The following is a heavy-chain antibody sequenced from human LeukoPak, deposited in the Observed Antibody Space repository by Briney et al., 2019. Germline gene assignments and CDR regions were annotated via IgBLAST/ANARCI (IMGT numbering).Heavy chain of an antibody. CDR3: ARDFGVYYDNSGNSHGDY. V-gene: IGHV1-69*04. D-gene: IGHD3-22*01. J-gene: IGHJ4*02. Sequence: SVKVSCKASGGSFSSYVITWVRQAPGQGLEWMGRIIPVLGVSNFAQKFQGRVTITADTSTSTVYMDLRSLRSDDTGVYYCARDFGVYYDNSGNSHGDYWGQGTLVTVSS. CDR1: GGSFSSYV. CDR2: IIPVLGVS.